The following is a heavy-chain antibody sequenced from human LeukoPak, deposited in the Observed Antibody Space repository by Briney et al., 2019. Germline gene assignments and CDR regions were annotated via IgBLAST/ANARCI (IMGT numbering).Heavy chain of an antibody. Sequence: PSETLSLTCTVSGGSISSGSYYWSWIRQPAGKGLEWIGRIYTSGSTNYNPSLKSRVTISVDTSKNQFSLKLSSVTAADTAVYYCARSTSAAGTFDYWGQGTLVTVSS. J-gene: IGHJ4*02. CDR3: ARSTSAAGTFDY. CDR1: GGSISSGSYY. D-gene: IGHD6-13*01. CDR2: IYTSGST. V-gene: IGHV4-61*02.